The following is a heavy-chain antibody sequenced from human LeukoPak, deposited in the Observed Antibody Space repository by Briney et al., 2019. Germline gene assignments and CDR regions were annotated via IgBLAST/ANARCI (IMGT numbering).Heavy chain of an antibody. J-gene: IGHJ4*02. D-gene: IGHD2-15*01. Sequence: QSGGSLRLSCAASGFTFSSYAMSWVRQAPGKGLEWVSAISGSGGSTYYADSVKGRFTISRDNSKNTLYLQMNSLRAEDTAVYYCAEGRFELLRKGAFGYWGQGTLVTVSS. CDR2: ISGSGGST. CDR3: AEGRFELLRKGAFGY. CDR1: GFTFSSYA. V-gene: IGHV3-23*01.